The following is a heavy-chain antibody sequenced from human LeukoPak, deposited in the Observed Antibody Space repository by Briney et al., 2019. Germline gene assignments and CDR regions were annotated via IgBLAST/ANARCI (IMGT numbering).Heavy chain of an antibody. Sequence: ASVKVSCKASGGTFSSYAISWVRQAPGQGLEWMGRIIPILGIANYAQKFQGRVTITADKSTSTAYMELSSLRSEDTAVYYCARDRPTYSSVVDYWGQGTLVTVSS. CDR2: IIPILGIA. J-gene: IGHJ4*02. CDR1: GGTFSSYA. CDR3: ARDRPTYSSVVDY. D-gene: IGHD6-19*01. V-gene: IGHV1-69*04.